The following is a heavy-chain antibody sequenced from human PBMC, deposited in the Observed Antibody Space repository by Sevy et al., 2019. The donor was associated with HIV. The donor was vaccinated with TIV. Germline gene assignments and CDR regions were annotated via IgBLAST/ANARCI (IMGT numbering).Heavy chain of an antibody. J-gene: IGHJ4*02. V-gene: IGHV3-30*03. CDR1: GFNFRIYA. D-gene: IGHD1-26*01. CDR3: ATGRQGATYGY. Sequence: GGSLRLSCAASGFNFRIYAMHWVRQAPGKGLEWVAVISYDGSDKFYAESVKGRFTISRDNCKNMVFLQLNSLRGDDTAVYYCATGRQGATYGYWGQGTPVTVSS. CDR2: ISYDGSDK.